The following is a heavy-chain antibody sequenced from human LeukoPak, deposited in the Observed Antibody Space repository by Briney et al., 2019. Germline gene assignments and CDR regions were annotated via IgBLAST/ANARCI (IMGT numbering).Heavy chain of an antibody. J-gene: IGHJ6*03. CDR3: ARIYVYGSNVASHYYMDV. V-gene: IGHV4-59*02. D-gene: IGHD4-23*01. Sequence: TSETLSLPCSVSGVSVSNYYWTWIRQPPGKGLECIGFIFYSENTNYNPSLKSRVTISLDTSKNQFSLKLSSVTAADTALYYCARIYVYGSNVASHYYMDVWGKGTTVTVSS. CDR1: GVSVSNYY. CDR2: IFYSENT.